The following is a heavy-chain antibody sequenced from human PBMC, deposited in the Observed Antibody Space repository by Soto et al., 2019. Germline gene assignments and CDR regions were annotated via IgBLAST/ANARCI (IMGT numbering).Heavy chain of an antibody. V-gene: IGHV3-74*01. J-gene: IGHJ4*02. CDR2: INSDGSST. Sequence: VGSLRLSCAASGFTFSSYWMHWVRQTPGKGLVRVSRINSDGSSTYYADSVTGRFTISRDNAKNTLYLQMNSLRAEDTAVYYCARGGLYFDSWGQGTLVTVSS. CDR1: GFTFSSYW. CDR3: ARGGLYFDS.